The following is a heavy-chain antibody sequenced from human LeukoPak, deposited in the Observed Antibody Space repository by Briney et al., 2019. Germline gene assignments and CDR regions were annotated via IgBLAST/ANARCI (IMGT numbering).Heavy chain of an antibody. V-gene: IGHV3-9*01. D-gene: IGHD6-6*01. J-gene: IGHJ4*02. CDR2: ISWNSGSI. CDR3: AKDMEYSTSSRGGVDY. Sequence: PGGSLRLSCAASGFTFDDYAMHWVRQAPGKGLEWVSGISWNSGSIGYADSVKGRFTISRDNAKNSLYLQMNSLRAEDTALYYCAKDMEYSTSSRGGVDYWGQGTLVTVSS. CDR1: GFTFDDYA.